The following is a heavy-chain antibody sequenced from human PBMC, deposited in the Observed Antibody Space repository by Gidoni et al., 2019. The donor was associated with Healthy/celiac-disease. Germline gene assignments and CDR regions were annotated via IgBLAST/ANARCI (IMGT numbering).Heavy chain of an antibody. V-gene: IGHV1-69*04. Sequence: QVQLVQSGAEVKKPGSSVKVSCKASGGTFSSYAISWVRQAPGQGLEWMGRIIPILGIANYAQKFQGRVTITADKSTSTAYMELSSLRSEDTAVYYCARAHLGYCSGGSCYTHDYWGQGTLVTVSS. CDR2: IIPILGIA. CDR3: ARAHLGYCSGGSCYTHDY. J-gene: IGHJ4*02. D-gene: IGHD2-15*01. CDR1: GGTFSSYA.